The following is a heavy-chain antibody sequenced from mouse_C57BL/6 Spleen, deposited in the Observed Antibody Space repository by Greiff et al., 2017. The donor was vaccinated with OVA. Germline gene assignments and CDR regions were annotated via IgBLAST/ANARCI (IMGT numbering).Heavy chain of an antibody. Sequence: QVQLQQPGAELVKPGASVKVSCKASGYTFTSYWMHWVKQRPGQGLEWIGRIHPSDSETNYNQKFKGKATLTVDKSYSTAYMKLSSLTSEDTAVYYCAIHSNWFAYWGQGTLVTVSA. CDR1: GYTFTSYW. D-gene: IGHD2-5*01. CDR2: IHPSDSET. CDR3: AIHSNWFAY. J-gene: IGHJ3*01. V-gene: IGHV1-74*01.